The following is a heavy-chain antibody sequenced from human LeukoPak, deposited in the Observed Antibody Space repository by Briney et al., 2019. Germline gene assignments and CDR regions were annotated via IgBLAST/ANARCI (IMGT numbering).Heavy chain of an antibody. CDR2: IYSSGTT. CDR3: ARGAYSFDY. Sequence: SETLSLTCTVSGGSITGSHWSWLRQSAGKGLEWIGRIYSSGTTNYNPSLKSRVTMSLDTSKNQFSLRLSSMTAADTAVYYCARGAYSFDYWGQGTLITVSS. CDR1: GGSITGSH. J-gene: IGHJ4*02. V-gene: IGHV4-4*07.